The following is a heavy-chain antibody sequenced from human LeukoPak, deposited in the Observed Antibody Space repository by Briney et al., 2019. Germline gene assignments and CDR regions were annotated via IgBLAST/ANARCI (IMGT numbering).Heavy chain of an antibody. D-gene: IGHD6-19*01. CDR1: GFTFSTYS. Sequence: GGSLRLSCAASGFTFSTYSMNWVRQAPGKGLEWVSYISSSSTTIYHAASVKGRFTISRDNAKNSLYLQMNSLRDEDTAMYCCATYAVAGTEYWGQGTLLTVSS. J-gene: IGHJ4*02. CDR2: ISSSSTTI. CDR3: ATYAVAGTEY. V-gene: IGHV3-48*02.